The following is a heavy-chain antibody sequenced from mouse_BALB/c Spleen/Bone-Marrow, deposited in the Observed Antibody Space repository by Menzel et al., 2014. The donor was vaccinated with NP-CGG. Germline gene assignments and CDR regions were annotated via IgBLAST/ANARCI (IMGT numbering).Heavy chain of an antibody. CDR2: INPNNGGT. Sequence: VQLQQSGAELVKPGASVKLSCKASGYTFTNYFTYWVKQRPGQGLEWIGEINPNNGGTNFNENFKSKATLTLDKSSSTAYMQHSSLTSEDSAVYYCTRSGPGFAYWGHGTLVTVSA. CDR3: TRSGPGFAY. V-gene: IGHV1S81*02. J-gene: IGHJ3*01. CDR1: GYTFTNYF.